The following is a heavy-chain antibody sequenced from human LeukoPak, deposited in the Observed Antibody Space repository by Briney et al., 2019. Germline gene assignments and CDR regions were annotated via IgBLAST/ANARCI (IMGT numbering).Heavy chain of an antibody. D-gene: IGHD3-3*01. Sequence: PGGSLRLSCAASGFIFSSYSLNWVRQAPGKGLEWVSSISRTSSYIYYADSVKGRFTISRDNAKNSLDLQMNSLRAEDTAVYYCARGESRFLESLWGPFDYWGQGTLVAVSS. CDR3: ARGESRFLESLWGPFDY. CDR2: ISRTSSYI. V-gene: IGHV3-21*01. J-gene: IGHJ4*02. CDR1: GFIFSSYS.